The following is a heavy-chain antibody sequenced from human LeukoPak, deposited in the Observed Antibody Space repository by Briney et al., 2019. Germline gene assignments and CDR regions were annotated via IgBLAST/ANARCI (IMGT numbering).Heavy chain of an antibody. CDR3: AKDFISGD. D-gene: IGHD2-15*01. J-gene: IGHJ4*02. CDR2: ISGNGGST. Sequence: GGSLRLSCAASGFTFSSYGMSWVRQAPGMRLEWVSAISGNGGSTYYADSVKGRFTSSRDNSNNTLFLQMNSLRAEDTAVYYCAKDFISGDWGQGTLVTVSS. V-gene: IGHV3-23*01. CDR1: GFTFSSYG.